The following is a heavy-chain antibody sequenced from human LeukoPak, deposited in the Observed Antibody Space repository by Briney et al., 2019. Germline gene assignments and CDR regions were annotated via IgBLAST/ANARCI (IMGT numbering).Heavy chain of an antibody. V-gene: IGHV3-23*01. D-gene: IGHD3-10*01. Sequence: GGSLRLSCAASGFTFSDYYMSWIRQAPGKGLEWVSAISGSGGSTYYADSVKGRFTISRDNSKNTLYLQMNSLRAEDTAVYYCAPLRGDPIHWGQGTLVTVSS. CDR3: APLRGDPIH. CDR2: ISGSGGST. CDR1: GFTFSDYY. J-gene: IGHJ4*02.